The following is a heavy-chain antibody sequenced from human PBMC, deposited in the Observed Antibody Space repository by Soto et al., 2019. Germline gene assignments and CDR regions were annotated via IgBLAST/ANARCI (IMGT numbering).Heavy chain of an antibody. CDR1: GFTFSRYA. Sequence: GGSLRLSCAGSGFTFSRYAMNWVRQAPGKGLEWVSIISSRGDRTSYAESVKGRFTISRDDSKNTLFLHMNSLGAEDTAVYYCAKETGYSYGFQPNALDACGQGPTVTVYS. CDR2: ISSRGDRT. J-gene: IGHJ6*02. CDR3: AKETGYSYGFQPNALDA. V-gene: IGHV3-23*01. D-gene: IGHD5-18*01.